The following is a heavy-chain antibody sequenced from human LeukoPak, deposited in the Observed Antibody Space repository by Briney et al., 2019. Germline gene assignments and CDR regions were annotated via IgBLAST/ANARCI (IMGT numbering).Heavy chain of an antibody. CDR3: ARGGFYCGGDCYVDY. V-gene: IGHV4-34*01. D-gene: IGHD2-21*02. CDR2: INRSGST. Sequence: SETLSLTCAVYGGSFSPYYGSWIRQPPGKGLEWIGEINRSGSTNYNPSLKSRVTISVDTSKNQFSLRLSSVTAADTAVYYCARGGFYCGGDCYVDYWGQGTLVTVSS. J-gene: IGHJ4*02. CDR1: GGSFSPYY.